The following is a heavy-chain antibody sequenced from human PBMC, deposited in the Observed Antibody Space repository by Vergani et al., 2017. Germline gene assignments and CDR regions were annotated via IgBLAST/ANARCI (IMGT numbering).Heavy chain of an antibody. J-gene: IGHJ4*02. CDR3: ARALQLWSSFDY. CDR2: NNPNSGGT. V-gene: IGHV1-2*04. CDR1: GYTFTGYY. D-gene: IGHD5-18*01. Sequence: QVQLVQSGAEVKTPGASVKVSCKASGYTFTGYYMHWVRQAPGQGLEWMGWNNPNSGGTNYAQKFQGWVTMTRDTAISTAYMELSRLRSDDTAVYYCARALQLWSSFDYWGQGTLVTVSS.